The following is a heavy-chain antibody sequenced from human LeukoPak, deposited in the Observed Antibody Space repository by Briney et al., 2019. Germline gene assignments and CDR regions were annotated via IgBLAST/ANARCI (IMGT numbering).Heavy chain of an antibody. D-gene: IGHD2/OR15-2a*01. Sequence: QAGGSLRLSCAASGFTFSSYEMNWVRQAPGKGLEWVSYISSSGSTIYYADSVKGRFTISRDNAKNSLYLQMNSLRAEDTAVYYCARAGLFYYWYFDLWGRGTLVTVSS. CDR3: ARAGLFYYWYFDL. J-gene: IGHJ2*01. V-gene: IGHV3-48*03. CDR1: GFTFSSYE. CDR2: ISSSGSTI.